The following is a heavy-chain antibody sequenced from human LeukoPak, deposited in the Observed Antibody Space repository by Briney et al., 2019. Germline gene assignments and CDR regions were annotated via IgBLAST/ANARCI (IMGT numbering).Heavy chain of an antibody. V-gene: IGHV4-34*01. CDR2: INHSGST. CDR3: ARGRSWLGEFLAAP. D-gene: IGHD3-10*01. J-gene: IGHJ5*02. Sequence: SETLSLTCAVYGGSFSGYYWSWIRQPPGKGLEWIGEINHSGSTNYNPSLKSRVTISVDTSKNQFSLKLSSVTAADTAVYYCARGRSWLGEFLAAPGGQGPLVTVSS. CDR1: GGSFSGYY.